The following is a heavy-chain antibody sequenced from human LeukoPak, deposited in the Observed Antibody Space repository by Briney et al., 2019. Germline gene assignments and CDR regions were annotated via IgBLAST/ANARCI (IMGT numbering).Heavy chain of an antibody. D-gene: IGHD3-22*01. CDR2: ISGSGGST. V-gene: IGHV3-23*01. Sequence: GGSLRLSCAASGFTFSSYAMSWVRQAPGKGLEGVSAISGSGGSTYYADSVKGRFTISRDNSKNTLYLQMNSLRAEDTAVYYCAKDLQSITMIVVVMGDYWGQGTLVTVSS. CDR3: AKDLQSITMIVVVMGDY. J-gene: IGHJ4*02. CDR1: GFTFSSYA.